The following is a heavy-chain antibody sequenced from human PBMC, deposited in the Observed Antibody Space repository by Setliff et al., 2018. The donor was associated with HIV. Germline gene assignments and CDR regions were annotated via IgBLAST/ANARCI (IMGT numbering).Heavy chain of an antibody. CDR1: GYTFTNYG. V-gene: IGHV1-18*01. Sequence: ASVKVSCKASGYTFTNYGIGWVRQAPGQGLEWMGWISPYNGHTNYAQKLRGRVAMTTDTSTSTTYMELTSLRSDDTAVYYCARDPREYYYDSSGSWFDPWGQGTLVTVSS. D-gene: IGHD3-22*01. CDR2: ISPYNGHT. CDR3: ARDPREYYYDSSGSWFDP. J-gene: IGHJ5*02.